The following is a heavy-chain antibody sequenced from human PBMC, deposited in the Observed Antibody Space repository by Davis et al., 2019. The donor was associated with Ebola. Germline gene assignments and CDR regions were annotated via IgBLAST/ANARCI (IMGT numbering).Heavy chain of an antibody. CDR1: GGSISSSSYY. J-gene: IGHJ6*03. CDR2: IYYSGST. V-gene: IGHV4-39*07. D-gene: IGHD1-26*01. Sequence: PSETLSLTCTVSGGSISSSSYYWGWIRQPPGKGLEWIGSIYYSGSTYYNPSLKSRVTISVDTSKNQFSLKLSSVTAADTAVYYCAREFSGSLGYYYYYYYMDVWGKGTTVTVSS. CDR3: AREFSGSLGYYYYYYYMDV.